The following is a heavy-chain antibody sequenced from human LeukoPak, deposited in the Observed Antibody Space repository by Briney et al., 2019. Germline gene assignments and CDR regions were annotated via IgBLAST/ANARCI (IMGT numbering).Heavy chain of an antibody. V-gene: IGHV4-39*07. CDR2: IYYSGST. J-gene: IGHJ4*02. CDR1: GGSISSSSYY. D-gene: IGHD1-1*01. CDR3: ARGPGTYIYFDY. Sequence: SETLSLTCTVSGGSISSSSYYWGWIRQPPGKGLEWIGSIYYSGSTYYNPSLKSRVTISVDTSKNQFSLKVTSVTAADTAVYYCARGPGTYIYFDYWGQGTLVTVSS.